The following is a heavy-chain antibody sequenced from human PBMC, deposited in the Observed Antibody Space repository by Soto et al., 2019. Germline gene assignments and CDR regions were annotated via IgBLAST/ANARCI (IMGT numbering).Heavy chain of an antibody. V-gene: IGHV4-61*01. J-gene: IGHJ4*02. D-gene: IGHD1-20*01. CDR3: ARGNWKGDY. Sequence: QVQLQESGPGLVKPSETRSLTCTVSGDSVSNDNYYWSWIRQPPGKGLEWIGYIYYSGSTNYNPSLKSRVTMAVDTSKNQFSLTLRSVTAADTAVYYCARGNWKGDYWGQGTLVTVSS. CDR2: IYYSGST. CDR1: GDSVSNDNYY.